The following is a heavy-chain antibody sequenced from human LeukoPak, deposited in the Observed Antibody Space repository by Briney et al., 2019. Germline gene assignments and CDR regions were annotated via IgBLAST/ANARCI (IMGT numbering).Heavy chain of an antibody. CDR2: ISSSSSYI. V-gene: IGHV3-21*01. CDR3: ASGGDYSYYYYGMDV. D-gene: IGHD4-17*01. CDR1: GFTFSSYS. Sequence: PGGSLRLSCAASGFTFSSYSMNWVRQAPGKGLEWVSSISSSSSYIYYADSVKGRFTISRDNAKNSLYLQMNSLRAEDTAVYYCASGGDYSYYYYGMDVWGQGTTVTVSS. J-gene: IGHJ6*02.